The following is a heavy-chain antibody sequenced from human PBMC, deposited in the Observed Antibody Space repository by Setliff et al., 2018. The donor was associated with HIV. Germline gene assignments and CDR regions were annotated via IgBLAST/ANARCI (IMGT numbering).Heavy chain of an antibody. V-gene: IGHV3-21*01. CDR1: GFTFSSYS. CDR2: ISSSSYI. J-gene: IGHJ4*02. Sequence: GSLRLSCAASGFTFSSYSMHWVRQAPGKGLEWVSSISSSSYIYYADSVKGRFTISRDNAKNSLYLQRNSLTAEDTAVYYCARDVSWRVRTYIDYWGQGALVTVSS. CDR3: ARDVSWRVRTYIDY. D-gene: IGHD3-3*01.